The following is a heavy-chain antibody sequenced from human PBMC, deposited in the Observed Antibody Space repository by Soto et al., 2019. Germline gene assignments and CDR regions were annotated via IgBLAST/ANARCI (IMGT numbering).Heavy chain of an antibody. Sequence: GGSLRLSCAASGFTFSSYGMHWVRQAPGKGLEWVAVIWYDGSNKYYADSVKGRFTISRDNSKNTLYLQMNSLRAEDTAVYYCARDGVPRYDYIWGTHMNWFDPWGQGTLVTVSS. V-gene: IGHV3-33*01. D-gene: IGHD3-16*01. CDR2: IWYDGSNK. CDR3: ARDGVPRYDYIWGTHMNWFDP. CDR1: GFTFSSYG. J-gene: IGHJ5*02.